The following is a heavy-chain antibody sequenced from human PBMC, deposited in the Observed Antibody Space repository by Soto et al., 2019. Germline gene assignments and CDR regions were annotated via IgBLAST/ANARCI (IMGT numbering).Heavy chain of an antibody. J-gene: IGHJ6*02. CDR1: GYTFTGYY. Sequence: ASVKVSCKASGYTFTGYYVHWVRQAPGQGLEWMGWINPNSGGTNYAQKFKGWVTLTRDTSINTAYMELSSLTSDVTAVYYCARDRAWGTNRDFNAMDVWGQGTTVTVSS. D-gene: IGHD3-16*01. CDR3: ARDRAWGTNRDFNAMDV. V-gene: IGHV1-2*04. CDR2: INPNSGGT.